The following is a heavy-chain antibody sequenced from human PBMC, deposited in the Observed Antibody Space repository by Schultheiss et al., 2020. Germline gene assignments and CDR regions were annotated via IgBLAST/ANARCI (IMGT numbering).Heavy chain of an antibody. CDR3: GRDITEYHYYYGMDV. CDR2: ISYDGSNK. D-gene: IGHD1-14*01. V-gene: IGHV3-30*04. J-gene: IGHJ6*02. Sequence: GGSLRLSCAASGFTFSSYAMHWVRQAPGKGLEWVAVISYDGSNKYYADSVKGRFTISRDNSKNTLYLQMNSLRAEDTAVYYCGRDITEYHYYYGMDVWGQGTTVTLSS. CDR1: GFTFSSYA.